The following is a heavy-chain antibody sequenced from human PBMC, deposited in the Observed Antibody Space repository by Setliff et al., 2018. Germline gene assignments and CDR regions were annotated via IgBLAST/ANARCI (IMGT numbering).Heavy chain of an antibody. CDR1: GGTFSRYA. CDR3: AYDSSGYYPGY. CDR2: IIPIFGTA. V-gene: IGHV1-69*13. Sequence: SVKVSCKASGGTFSRYAISWVRQAPGQGLEWMGGIIPIFGTANYAQKFQGRVTITADESTGTAYMELRSLRSDDTAVYICAYDSSGYYPGYWGQGTLVTVSS. J-gene: IGHJ4*02. D-gene: IGHD3-22*01.